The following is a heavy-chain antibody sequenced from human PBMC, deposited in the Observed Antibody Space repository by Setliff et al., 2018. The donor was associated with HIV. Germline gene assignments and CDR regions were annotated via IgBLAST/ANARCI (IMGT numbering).Heavy chain of an antibody. J-gene: IGHJ3*02. CDR1: HYTFTSYG. Sequence: GASVKVSCKASHYTFTSYGISWVRQAPGQGLEWMGWISPYNGNTNYAQNFQGRVTMTTDTSTSTAYMELRSLRSDDTAVYYCARDYNSWSGYYTNDAFDIWGQGTMVTVSS. CDR2: ISPYNGNT. CDR3: ARDYNSWSGYYTNDAFDI. V-gene: IGHV1-18*01. D-gene: IGHD3-3*01.